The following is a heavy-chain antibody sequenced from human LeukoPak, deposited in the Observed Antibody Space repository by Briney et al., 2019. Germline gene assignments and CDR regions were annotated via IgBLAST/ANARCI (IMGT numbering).Heavy chain of an antibody. CDR2: IYHDGST. D-gene: IGHD5-18*01. J-gene: IGHJ4*02. CDR1: GGSISSNNW. CDR3: ARDRGGYTYSHDY. Sequence: SETLSLTCAVSGGSISSNNWWIWVRQSPEKGLEWIGEIYHDGSTNYNPSLKSRVTISMDKSKNQPSLKLNFVTAADTAVYYCARDRGGYTYSHDYWGQGTLVTVSS. V-gene: IGHV4-4*02.